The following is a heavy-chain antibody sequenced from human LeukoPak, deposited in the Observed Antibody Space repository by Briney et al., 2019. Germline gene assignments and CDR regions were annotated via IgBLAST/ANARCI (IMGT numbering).Heavy chain of an antibody. CDR3: ASGSSYFDL. Sequence: SETLSLTCAVPGGSIRSYYWSWIRQPPGKGLEWIGYVYYSGSTNYNPSLKSRVTISVDTSKNQFSLKLSSVTAAATAVYYCASGSSYFDLWGQGTLVTVSS. D-gene: IGHD1-26*01. CDR1: GGSIRSYY. J-gene: IGHJ4*02. CDR2: VYYSGST. V-gene: IGHV4-59*12.